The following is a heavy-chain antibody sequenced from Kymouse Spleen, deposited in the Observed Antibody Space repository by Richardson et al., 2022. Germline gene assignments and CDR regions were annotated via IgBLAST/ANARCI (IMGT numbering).Heavy chain of an antibody. CDR1: GGSFSGYY. Sequence: QVQLQQWGAGLLKPSETLSLTCAVYGGSFSGYYWSWIRQPPGKGLEWIGEINHSGSTNYNPSLKSRVTISVDTSKNQFSLKLSSVTAADTAVYYCARVGTIFEHYGMDVWGQGTTVTVSS. CDR3: ARVGTIFEHYGMDV. V-gene: IGHV4-34*01. CDR2: INHSGST. J-gene: IGHJ6*02. D-gene: IGHD3-3*01.